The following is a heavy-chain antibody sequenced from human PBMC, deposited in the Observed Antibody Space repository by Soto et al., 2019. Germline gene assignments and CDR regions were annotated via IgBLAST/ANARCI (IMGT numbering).Heavy chain of an antibody. V-gene: IGHV1-18*01. CDR3: ARDDIVVVPAAMPAGNYYYYGMDV. J-gene: IGHJ6*02. D-gene: IGHD2-2*01. Sequence: ASVKVSCKASGYTFTSYGISWVRQAPGQGLEWMGWISAYNDNTNYAQKLQGRVTMTTDTSTSTAYMELRSLRSDDTAVYYCARDDIVVVPAAMPAGNYYYYGMDVWGQGTTVTVSS. CDR2: ISAYNDNT. CDR1: GYTFTSYG.